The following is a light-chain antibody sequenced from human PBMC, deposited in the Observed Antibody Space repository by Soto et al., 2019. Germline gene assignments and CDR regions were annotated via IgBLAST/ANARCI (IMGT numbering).Light chain of an antibody. V-gene: IGKV3-20*01. CDR2: GVS. J-gene: IGKJ1*01. CDR3: QQYGTSPRT. CDR1: QSVRYNY. Sequence: EIVLTQSPGTLSLSPGEGATLSCRASQSVRYNYLAWYQQKPGQAPRLLIYGVSTRATGIPDRFSGSGSGTDFNLTISRLDPEDFAVYYCQQYGTSPRTFGQGTKVDIK.